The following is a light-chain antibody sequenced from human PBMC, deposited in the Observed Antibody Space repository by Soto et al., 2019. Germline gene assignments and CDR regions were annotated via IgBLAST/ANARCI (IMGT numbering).Light chain of an antibody. Sequence: EIVMTQSPATLSVSPGERATLSCRASQSVSSNLAWYQQKPGRAPRLLIYGASTGATGIPARFSGSGSGTEFTLTISSLQSEDFAVYYCQQYNNWPLTFGQGTKLEIK. V-gene: IGKV3-15*01. CDR1: QSVSSN. CDR2: GAS. CDR3: QQYNNWPLT. J-gene: IGKJ2*01.